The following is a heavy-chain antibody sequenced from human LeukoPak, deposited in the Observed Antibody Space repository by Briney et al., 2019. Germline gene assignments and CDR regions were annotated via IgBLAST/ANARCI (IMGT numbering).Heavy chain of an antibody. CDR1: GGTFSSYA. J-gene: IGHJ5*02. V-gene: IGHV1-69*05. CDR3: ASISVSTYYDFRSGYGFDNWFDP. Sequence: GSSVKVSCRASGGTFSSYAISWVRQAPGQGLEWMGGIIPIFGTANYAQKFQGRVTITTDESTSTAYMELSSLRSEDTAVYYCASISVSTYYDFRSGYGFDNWFDPWGQGTLVTVSS. D-gene: IGHD3-3*01. CDR2: IIPIFGTA.